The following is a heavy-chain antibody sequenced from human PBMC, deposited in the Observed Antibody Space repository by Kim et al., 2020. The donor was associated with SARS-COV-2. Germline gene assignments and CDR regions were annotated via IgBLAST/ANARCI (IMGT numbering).Heavy chain of an antibody. CDR3: ARTRGDDFWSGPTSQAFDI. Sequence: SRVTRSVDTSKNQFSLKLSSVTAADTAVYYCARTRGDDFWSGPTSQAFDIWGQGTMVTVSS. V-gene: IGHV4-39*01. J-gene: IGHJ3*02. D-gene: IGHD3-3*01.